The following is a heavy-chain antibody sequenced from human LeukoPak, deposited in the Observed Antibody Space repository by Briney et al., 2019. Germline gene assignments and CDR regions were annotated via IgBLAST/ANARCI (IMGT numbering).Heavy chain of an antibody. CDR2: IYYSGST. J-gene: IGHJ4*02. Sequence: SETLSLTCTVSGGSISSGDYYWSWIRQPPGKGLEWIGYIYYSGSTYYNPSLKSRVTISLDTSKNQFSLRLTSVTAADTAVYYRARAIASSGSRLFDYWGQGTLVTVSS. CDR3: ARAIASSGSRLFDY. V-gene: IGHV4-30-4*01. D-gene: IGHD3-10*01. CDR1: GGSISSGDYY.